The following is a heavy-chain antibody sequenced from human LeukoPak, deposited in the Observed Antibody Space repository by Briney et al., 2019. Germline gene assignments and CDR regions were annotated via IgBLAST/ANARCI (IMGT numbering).Heavy chain of an antibody. CDR2: IHYSGTT. J-gene: IGHJ5*02. Sequence: KSSETLSLTCTVSGGSISGYFWSWIRQPPGKGLEWIGYIHYSGTTNYNPSLNSRVTISVDTSKNQFSLRLSSVTAADTAVYYCARGGVNYKIAGPWGQGALVTVSS. D-gene: IGHD3-10*01. CDR1: GGSISGYF. V-gene: IGHV4-59*01. CDR3: ARGGVNYKIAGP.